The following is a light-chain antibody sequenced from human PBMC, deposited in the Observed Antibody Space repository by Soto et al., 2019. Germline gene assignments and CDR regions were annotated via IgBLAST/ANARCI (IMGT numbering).Light chain of an antibody. V-gene: IGKV1-27*01. CDR2: AAS. CDR3: QKYRSVIT. J-gene: IGKJ5*01. CDR1: QGISNF. Sequence: DIQMTQSPSSLSASVGDRVTITCRSSQGISNFLAWYQQKPGKVPKLLISAASTLQSGVPSRFSGSGSGTDFTLNITSLQPEDVATYYCQKYRSVITFGQGTRLEIK.